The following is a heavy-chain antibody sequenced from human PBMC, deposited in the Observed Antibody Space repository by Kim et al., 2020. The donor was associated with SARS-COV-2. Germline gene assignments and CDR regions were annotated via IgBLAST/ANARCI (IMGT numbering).Heavy chain of an antibody. Sequence: LSSRVTISVDTSRTQFSLKLSSVTAADTAVYYCARGYCSSTSCYKGGMDVWGQGTTVTVSS. J-gene: IGHJ6*02. CDR3: ARGYCSSTSCYKGGMDV. V-gene: IGHV4-34*01. D-gene: IGHD2-2*02.